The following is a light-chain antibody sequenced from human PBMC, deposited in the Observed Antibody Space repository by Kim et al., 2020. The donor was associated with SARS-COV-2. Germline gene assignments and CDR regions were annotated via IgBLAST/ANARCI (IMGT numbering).Light chain of an antibody. V-gene: IGKV1-5*03. J-gene: IGKJ4*01. CDR1: QSISSW. Sequence: DIQMTQSPSTLSASVGDKVTITCRAGQSISSWLAWYQQKPGKAPNLLIYKASSLETGVPSRFSDTGSGTEFTLTISSLQPDDFATYYCQQYDSSPLTFGGGTKVDIK. CDR2: KAS. CDR3: QQYDSSPLT.